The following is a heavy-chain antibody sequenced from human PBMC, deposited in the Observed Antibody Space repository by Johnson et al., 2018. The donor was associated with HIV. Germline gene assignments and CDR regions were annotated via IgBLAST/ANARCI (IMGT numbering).Heavy chain of an antibody. CDR2: IRYDGSNK. Sequence: VQLVESGGGVVQPGGSLRLSCAASGFTFSSYGMHWVRQAPGKGLEWVAFIRYDGSNKYYADSVKGRFTISRDNSKNTLYLQMNSLRAEDTAVYYCAKDLYYYDSRGSVGAFDIWGQGTMVTVSS. V-gene: IGHV3-30*02. CDR3: AKDLYYYDSRGSVGAFDI. D-gene: IGHD3-22*01. J-gene: IGHJ3*02. CDR1: GFTFSSYG.